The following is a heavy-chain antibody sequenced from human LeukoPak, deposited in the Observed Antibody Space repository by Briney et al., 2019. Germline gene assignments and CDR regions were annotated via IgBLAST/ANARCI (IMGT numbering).Heavy chain of an antibody. J-gene: IGHJ6*02. CDR1: GFNVSNNY. D-gene: IGHD5-24*01. CDR3: ARDSGWLQDYYYGMDV. CDR2: IYSGGST. V-gene: IGHV3-53*04. Sequence: PGGSLRLSCVASGFNVSNNYMSWVRQAPGKGLEWVSVIYSGGSTYYADSVKGRFTISRHNSKNTLYLQMNSLRAEDTAVYYCARDSGWLQDYYYGMDVWGQGTTVTVSS.